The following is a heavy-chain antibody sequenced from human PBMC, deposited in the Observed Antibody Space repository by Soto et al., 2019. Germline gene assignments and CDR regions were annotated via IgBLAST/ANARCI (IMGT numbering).Heavy chain of an antibody. CDR2: IIPIFGTA. J-gene: IGHJ3*02. CDR1: GGTFSSYA. D-gene: IGHD3-3*01. CDR3: ARQEITIFGVVITYTDAFDI. Sequence: QVQLVQSGAEVKKPGSSVKVSCKASGGTFSSYAISWVRQAPGQGLEWMGGIIPIFGTANYAQKFQGRVTITADESTSTAYMELSSLRSEDTAVYYCARQEITIFGVVITYTDAFDIWGQGTMSPSLQ. V-gene: IGHV1-69*01.